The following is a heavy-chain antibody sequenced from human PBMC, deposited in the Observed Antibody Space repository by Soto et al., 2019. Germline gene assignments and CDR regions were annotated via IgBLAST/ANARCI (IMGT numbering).Heavy chain of an antibody. CDR2: IYSGGST. D-gene: IGHD6-13*01. CDR1: GFTVSSNY. V-gene: IGHV3-53*01. CDR3: AIDFVVVAAAGRGSYYYYGMVV. Sequence: EVQLVESGGGLIQPGGSLRLSCAASGFTVSSNYMSWVRQAPGKGLEWVSVIYSGGSTYYADSVKGRFTISRDNSKNTLYLQMNSLIAEDTAVYYCAIDFVVVAAAGRGSYYYYGMVVWGQGTTVTVSS. J-gene: IGHJ6*02.